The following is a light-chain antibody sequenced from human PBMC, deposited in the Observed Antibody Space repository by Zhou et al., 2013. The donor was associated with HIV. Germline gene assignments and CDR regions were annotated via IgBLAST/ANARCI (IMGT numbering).Light chain of an antibody. V-gene: IGKV3-20*01. J-gene: IGKJ4*01. CDR2: GGS. CDR3: QQSVT. CDR1: QSVSSVV. Sequence: ETVLTQSPGTLSLSPGETATLSCRASQSVSSVVLAWYQQKPGQTPRLLIYGGSMRATGIPDRFSGSGSGTDFTLTINSLQPDDFATYYCQQSVTFGGGTKVQIK.